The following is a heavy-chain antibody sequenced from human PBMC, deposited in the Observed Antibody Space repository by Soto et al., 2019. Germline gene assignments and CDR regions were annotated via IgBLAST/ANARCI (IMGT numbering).Heavy chain of an antibody. J-gene: IGHJ5*02. CDR2: IYHTGNA. CDR3: ARNWNYVGMNWFDP. CDR1: GGSLTNAGYS. V-gene: IGHV4-30-2*01. Sequence: LLQESGSGLVRPSQTLSVTCAVFGGSLTNAGYSWTWIRRAPGQGLEWIGHIYHTGNAYYNPSLKSRVTISLDMSKSHFSLNLTSVIAADTAIYYCARNWNYVGMNWFDPWGQGILVTVSS. D-gene: IGHD1-7*01.